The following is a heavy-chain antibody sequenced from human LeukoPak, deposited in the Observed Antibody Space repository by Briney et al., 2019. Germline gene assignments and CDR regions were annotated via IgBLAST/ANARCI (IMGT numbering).Heavy chain of an antibody. Sequence: GGSLRLSCAASGFTFSSYSMNWVRQAPGKGLEWVSYISSSSSTIYYADSVKGRFTISRDNAKNSLYLQMNSLRGEDTAVYYCARDQAVGDFWSGPYYYYMDVWGKGTTVTVSS. CDR3: ARDQAVGDFWSGPYYYYMDV. V-gene: IGHV3-48*01. J-gene: IGHJ6*03. D-gene: IGHD3-3*01. CDR1: GFTFSSYS. CDR2: ISSSSSTI.